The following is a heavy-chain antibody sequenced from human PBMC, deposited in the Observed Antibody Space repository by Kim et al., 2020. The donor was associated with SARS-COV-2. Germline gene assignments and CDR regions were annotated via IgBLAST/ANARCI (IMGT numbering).Heavy chain of an antibody. CDR1: GFTFSSYE. D-gene: IGHD6-13*01. CDR2: ISSSGSTI. CDR3: ARDMTSRGSTWSFDY. Sequence: GGSLRLSCAASGFTFSSYEMNWVRQTPGKGLEWISYISSSGSTIFYADSVKGRFTISRDNAKDSLYLQMNSLRADDTAVYYCARDMTSRGSTWSFDYWGQGTLVTVSS. V-gene: IGHV3-48*03. J-gene: IGHJ4*02.